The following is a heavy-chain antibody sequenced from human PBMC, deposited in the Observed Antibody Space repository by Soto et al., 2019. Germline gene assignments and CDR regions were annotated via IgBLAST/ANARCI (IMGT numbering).Heavy chain of an antibody. CDR2: INRSGST. V-gene: IGHV4-34*01. J-gene: IGHJ4*02. CDR1: GGSFSGYY. Sequence: ETLSLTCAVYGGSFSGYYWSWIRQPPGKGLEWIGEINRSGSTNYNPSLKSRVTISVDTSKNQFSLKLSSVTAADTAVYYCARGRDLELYFDYWGQGTLVTVSS. D-gene: IGHD1-7*01. CDR3: ARGRDLELYFDY.